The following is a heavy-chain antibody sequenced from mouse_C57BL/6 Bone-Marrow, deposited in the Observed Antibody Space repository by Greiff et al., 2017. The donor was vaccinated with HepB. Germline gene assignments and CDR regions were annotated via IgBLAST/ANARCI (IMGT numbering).Heavy chain of an antibody. V-gene: IGHV2-9-1*01. Sequence: VKVVESGPGLVAPSQSLSITCTVSGFSLTSYAISWVRQPPGKGLEWLGVIWTGGGTNYNSALKSRLSISKDNSKSQVFLKMNSLQTDDTARYYCARFSVYYYGSRRAMDYWGQGTSVTVSS. CDR2: IWTGGGT. J-gene: IGHJ4*01. CDR1: GFSLTSYA. D-gene: IGHD1-1*01. CDR3: ARFSVYYYGSRRAMDY.